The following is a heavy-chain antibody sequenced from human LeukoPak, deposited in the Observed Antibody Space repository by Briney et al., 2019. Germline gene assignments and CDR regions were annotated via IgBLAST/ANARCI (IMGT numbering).Heavy chain of an antibody. J-gene: IGHJ4*01. CDR1: GFTFSSYG. CDR2: IRYDGSNK. V-gene: IGHV3-30*02. CDR3: AKFGRVYVDAATIDY. D-gene: IGHD5-18*01. Sequence: PGGSLRLSCAASGFTFSSYGMHWVRQAPGKGLEWGAFIRYDGSNKDYTDSVRGRFTISRDNSKNTLYLQMNSLRTEDTAVYYCAKFGRVYVDAATIDYWGQGTLVTVSS.